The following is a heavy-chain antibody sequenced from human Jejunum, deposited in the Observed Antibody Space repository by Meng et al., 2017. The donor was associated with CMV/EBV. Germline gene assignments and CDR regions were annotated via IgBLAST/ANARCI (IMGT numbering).Heavy chain of an antibody. J-gene: IGHJ4*02. CDR3: AREDSSGWVFDY. V-gene: IGHV3-48*03. D-gene: IGHD6-19*01. Sequence: SGFTFSIYEMNWVRQAPGKGLEWVSYISSSGSSMYYADSVKGRFTISRDNAKNSLYLQMNSLRAEDTAVYYCAREDSSGWVFDYWGQGTLVTVSS. CDR1: GFTFSIYE. CDR2: ISSSGSSM.